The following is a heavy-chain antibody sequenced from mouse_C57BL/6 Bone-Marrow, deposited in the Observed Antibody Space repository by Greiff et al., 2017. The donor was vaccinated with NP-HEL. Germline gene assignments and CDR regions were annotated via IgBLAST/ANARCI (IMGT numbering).Heavy chain of an antibody. CDR1: GYTFTSYW. CDR2: IYPSDSDT. V-gene: IGHV1-61*01. D-gene: IGHD2-3*01. J-gene: IGHJ2*01. Sequence: QVQLQQSGAELVRPGSSVKLSCKASGYTFTSYWMDWVKQRPGQGLEWIGNIYPSDSDTHYNQKFKDKATLTVDKSSSTAYMQLGSLTSEASAVYYCARLDGYCVYFDYWGQGTTLTVSS. CDR3: ARLDGYCVYFDY.